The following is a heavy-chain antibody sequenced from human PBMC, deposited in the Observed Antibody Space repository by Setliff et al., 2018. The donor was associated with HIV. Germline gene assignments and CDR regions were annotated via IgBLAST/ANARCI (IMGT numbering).Heavy chain of an antibody. CDR1: GFTFSSYG. J-gene: IGHJ5*02. CDR3: ARFANYYHTSGYGWFDP. CDR2: IRSDGSNK. Sequence: GGSLRPSCAASGFTFSSYGMHWVRQAPVKGLEWVAFIRSDGSNKYYADSVRGRFTISRDNAKNSLYLQMNSLRAEDTAVYYCARFANYYHTSGYGWFDPWGQGTLVTVSS. D-gene: IGHD3-22*01. V-gene: IGHV3-30*02.